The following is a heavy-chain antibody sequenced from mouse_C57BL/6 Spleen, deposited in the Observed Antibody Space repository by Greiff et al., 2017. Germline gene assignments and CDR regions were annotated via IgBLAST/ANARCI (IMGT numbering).Heavy chain of an antibody. CDR3: EKVDYYGGPFAD. Sequence: LVKPGPSVTISCKASGFTFTDYYMHWVKQRPGKSLEWIGLVYPYNGGTSYTQKFKGKATLTVDTSSRTAYMELNSLTSEDAAGYYWEKVDYYGGPFADWGQGTRVTVAA. D-gene: IGHD1-1*01. CDR1: GFTFTDYY. CDR2: VYPYNGGT. V-gene: IGHV1-36*01. J-gene: IGHJ3*01.